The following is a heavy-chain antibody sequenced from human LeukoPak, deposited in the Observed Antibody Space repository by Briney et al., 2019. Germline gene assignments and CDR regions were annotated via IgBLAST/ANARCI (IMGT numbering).Heavy chain of an antibody. J-gene: IGHJ4*02. CDR1: GFTFGSHA. V-gene: IGHV3-23*01. Sequence: GGSLRLSCEASGFTFGSHAMYWVRQAPGQGLEWVAGIFGSGGSPHYADPVKGRFTISRDNSRNTVYLQINSLRAEDTAVYYCGKTTVGYSSGQKPAWPVDYWGQGTLVTVSS. CDR2: IFGSGGSP. CDR3: GKTTVGYSSGQKPAWPVDY. D-gene: IGHD5-18*01.